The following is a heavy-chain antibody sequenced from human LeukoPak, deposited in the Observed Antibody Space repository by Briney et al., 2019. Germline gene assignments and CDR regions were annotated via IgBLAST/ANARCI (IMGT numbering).Heavy chain of an antibody. CDR1: GYSFSNYW. J-gene: IGHJ4*02. Sequence: GESLKISCEGSGYSFSNYWIGWVRQMPGKGLEWMGIIFPGDYETRYSPSFQGLVTISVDKSISTAYLQWSSLKASDTAMYYCAIPPGYCGNDCSFDHWGQGTLVTVSS. D-gene: IGHD2-21*02. CDR3: AIPPGYCGNDCSFDH. CDR2: IFPGDYET. V-gene: IGHV5-51*01.